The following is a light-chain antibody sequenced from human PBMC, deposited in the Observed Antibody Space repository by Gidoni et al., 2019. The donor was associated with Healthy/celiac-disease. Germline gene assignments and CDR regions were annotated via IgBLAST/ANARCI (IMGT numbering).Light chain of an antibody. CDR2: DVR. CDR1: SSDVGGYNY. J-gene: IGLJ3*02. CDR3: CSYAGSYTEV. Sequence: QSALTQPRSVSGSPGQSFTISCPGTSSDVGGYNYVSWYQQHPGKAPQLMIYDVRKRPSGVPDRFSGSKSGNTASLTISGLQAEDEADYYCCSYAGSYTEVFGGGTKLTVL. V-gene: IGLV2-11*01.